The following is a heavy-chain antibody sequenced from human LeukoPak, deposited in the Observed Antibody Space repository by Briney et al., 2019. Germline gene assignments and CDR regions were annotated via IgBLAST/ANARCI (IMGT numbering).Heavy chain of an antibody. CDR1: GGSISSGDYY. D-gene: IGHD2-2*01. CDR3: AREGYHVLPDY. V-gene: IGHV4-61*08. CDR2: IYYSGST. J-gene: IGHJ4*02. Sequence: PSQTLSPTCTVSGGSISSGDYYWSWIRQPPGKGLEWIGYIYYSGSTNYSPSLKSRVTISIDTSRNQFSLKLSSVTAADTAVYYCAREGYHVLPDYWGQGTLVTVSS.